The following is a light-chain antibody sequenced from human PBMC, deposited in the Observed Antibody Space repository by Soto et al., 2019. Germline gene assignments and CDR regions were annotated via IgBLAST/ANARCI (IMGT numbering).Light chain of an antibody. CDR3: QQYHTWPIT. J-gene: IGKJ4*01. Sequence: DIVMTQSPATLSVAPGERVTFSCRASQGVSRKLAWYQHKPGQAPRLLISGASTGATGIPARFSGSGSGTELTPPIRSLQSEDCAIYYCQQYHTWPITFGGGTKVEIK. V-gene: IGKV3-15*01. CDR1: QGVSRK. CDR2: GAS.